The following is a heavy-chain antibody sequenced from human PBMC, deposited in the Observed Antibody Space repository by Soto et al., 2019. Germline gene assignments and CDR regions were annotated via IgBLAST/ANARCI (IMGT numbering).Heavy chain of an antibody. CDR1: GFSLITIGMC. Sequence: SGPTLVNPTQTLTLTCTFSGFSLITIGMCLSWIRQPPGKALEWLALIDWDDDKYYSTSLKTRLTISKDTSKNQVVLTMTNMDPVDTATYYCARTPRSGYSYGTFFYRMDVWGQGTTVTVSS. CDR3: ARTPRSGYSYGTFFYRMDV. CDR2: IDWDDDK. V-gene: IGHV2-70*01. J-gene: IGHJ6*02. D-gene: IGHD5-18*01.